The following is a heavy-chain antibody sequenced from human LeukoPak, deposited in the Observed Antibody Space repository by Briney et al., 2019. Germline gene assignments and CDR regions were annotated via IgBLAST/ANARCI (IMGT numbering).Heavy chain of an antibody. D-gene: IGHD2-2*01. CDR2: IKQDGSEK. J-gene: IGHJ4*02. Sequence: GGSLRLSCAASGFTFSSYWMSWVRQAPGKGLEWVANIKQDGSEKYYVDSVKGRFTISRDNAKNSLYLQMNSLRAEDTAVYYCAGGPGVVPAAAYYFDYWGQGTLVTVSS. V-gene: IGHV3-7*01. CDR1: GFTFSSYW. CDR3: AGGPGVVPAAAYYFDY.